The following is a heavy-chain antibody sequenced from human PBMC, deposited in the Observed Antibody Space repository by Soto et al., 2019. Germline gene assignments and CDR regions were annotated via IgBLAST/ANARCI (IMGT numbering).Heavy chain of an antibody. J-gene: IGHJ2*01. CDR3: AKDPQSSSAWYFDL. V-gene: IGHV3-23*01. CDR1: GITFSNYV. Sequence: EVQLLESGGGLVQPGGSLRLSCVASGITFSNYVMTWVRQAPGKGLEWVSSISGSGGSTFYADSVKGRFTISRDNSKNTMYMQMNSLRPEDTAVYYCAKDPQSSSAWYFDLWGRGSLVTVSS. CDR2: ISGSGGST. D-gene: IGHD6-6*01.